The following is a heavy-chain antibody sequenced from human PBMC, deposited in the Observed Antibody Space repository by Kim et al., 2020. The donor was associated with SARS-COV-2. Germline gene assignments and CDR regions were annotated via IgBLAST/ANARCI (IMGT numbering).Heavy chain of an antibody. CDR1: GFTFSSYG. D-gene: IGHD6-6*01. CDR3: AKPIAARPNSGFPNFDY. CDR2: ISYDGTYK. J-gene: IGHJ4*02. V-gene: IGHV3-30*18. Sequence: GGSLRLSCAASGFTFSSYGIHWVRQAPGKGLEWVAFISYDGTYKYYADSVKGRFTISRDNSKNTLYLQMSSLRVEDTAVYYCAKPIAARPNSGFPNFDYWGQGTLVTVSS.